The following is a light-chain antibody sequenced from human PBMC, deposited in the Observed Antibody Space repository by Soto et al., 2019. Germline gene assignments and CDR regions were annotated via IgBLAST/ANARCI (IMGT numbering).Light chain of an antibody. CDR1: RSVNQY. J-gene: IGKJ4*01. Sequence: EVVMTQSPATLSVSPGERATLSCRASRSVNQYLAWYQQRPGQAPRLLIYDASTRAAGVAARFSGSGSGTDFTLTISSLQSEDVAVYYCQHYDTSLTFGGGTKVEL. CDR2: DAS. CDR3: QHYDTSLT. V-gene: IGKV3-15*01.